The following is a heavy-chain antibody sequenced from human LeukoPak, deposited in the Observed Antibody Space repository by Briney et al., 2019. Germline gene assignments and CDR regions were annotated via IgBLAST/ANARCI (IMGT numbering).Heavy chain of an antibody. V-gene: IGHV4-34*01. CDR3: ARGGLTTDTYRAEGPAAFDI. CDR1: GGSFSGYY. Sequence: SETLSLTCAVYGGSFSGYYWSWIRQPPGKGLEWIGEINHSGSTNYNPSLKSRVTISVDTSKNQFSLKLSSVTAADTAVYYFARGGLTTDTYRAEGPAAFDIWGQGTMVTVSS. CDR2: INHSGST. D-gene: IGHD4-17*01. J-gene: IGHJ3*02.